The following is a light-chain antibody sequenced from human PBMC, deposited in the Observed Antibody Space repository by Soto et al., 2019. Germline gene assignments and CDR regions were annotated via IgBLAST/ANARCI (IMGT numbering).Light chain of an antibody. CDR1: QDISSY. CDR3: QQLKSYPLS. Sequence: DIQLTQSPSFLSASVGDRVTITCRTSQDISSYLAWYQQKPGTAPQLLISAASTLQSGVPKRFSGSESGTEFTLTNSSLQPEDFATYYCQQLKSYPLSFGGGTKVEI. CDR2: AAS. V-gene: IGKV1-9*01. J-gene: IGKJ4*01.